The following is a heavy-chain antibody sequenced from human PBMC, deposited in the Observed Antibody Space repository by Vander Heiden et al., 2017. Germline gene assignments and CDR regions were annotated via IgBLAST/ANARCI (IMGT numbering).Heavy chain of an antibody. Sequence: VQLVESGAGVVQPGRSLRLSCAASGFTFSSYGMHWVRQAPGKGLEWVAVIWYDGSNKYYADSVKGRFTISRDNSKNTLYLQMNSLRAEDTAVYYCARDFSSGWYKVYYYGMDVWGQGTTVTVSS. CDR1: GFTFSSYG. V-gene: IGHV3-33*01. CDR2: IWYDGSNK. D-gene: IGHD6-19*01. CDR3: ARDFSSGWYKVYYYGMDV. J-gene: IGHJ6*02.